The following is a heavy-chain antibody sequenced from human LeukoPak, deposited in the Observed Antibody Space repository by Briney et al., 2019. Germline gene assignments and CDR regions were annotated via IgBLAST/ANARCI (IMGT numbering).Heavy chain of an antibody. CDR3: ARGLPGASPGFDY. D-gene: IGHD3-10*01. CDR2: ITPSSGDT. J-gene: IGHJ4*02. CDR1: GYTFSGHN. V-gene: IGHV1-2*02. Sequence: ASVTVSCRASGYTFSGHNIHWGRQAPGQGLQWMGWITPSSGDTSFALEFEGRVTLSSDSSTSTVYMFLTWLTSDDTAVYFCARGLPGASPGFDYWGQGTLLTVSS.